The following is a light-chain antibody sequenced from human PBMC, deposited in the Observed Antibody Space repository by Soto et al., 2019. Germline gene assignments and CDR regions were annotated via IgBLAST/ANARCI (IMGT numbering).Light chain of an antibody. Sequence: EVVMTQSPATLSVSPGERVTLSCRSSQSVADNLAWFQQKPGQGPRLRIYGASTRATGIPARFSGSGSETDFTLTVSSLRSEDSAVYYCQQYNYWPITFGQGTRLEI. CDR1: QSVADN. CDR2: GAS. V-gene: IGKV3-15*01. CDR3: QQYNYWPIT. J-gene: IGKJ5*01.